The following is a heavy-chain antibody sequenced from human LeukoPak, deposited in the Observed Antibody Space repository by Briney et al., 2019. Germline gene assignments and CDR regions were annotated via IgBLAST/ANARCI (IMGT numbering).Heavy chain of an antibody. Sequence: PGGSLRLSCAASGFTFSSCAMSWVRQAPGKGLDWISVISRSCGSTYYADSVKGRFTISRDNSKNTMYLQMNSLRAEDTAVYYCAKRIQSAMAMGYWGQGTLVTVSS. J-gene: IGHJ4*02. CDR2: ISRSCGST. V-gene: IGHV3-23*01. CDR3: AKRIQSAMAMGY. D-gene: IGHD5-18*01. CDR1: GFTFSSCA.